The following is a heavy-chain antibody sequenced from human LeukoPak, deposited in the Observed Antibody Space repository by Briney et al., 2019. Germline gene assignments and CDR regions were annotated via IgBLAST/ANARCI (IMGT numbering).Heavy chain of an antibody. J-gene: IGHJ3*02. CDR1: GFTFSTYP. CDR3: VKDSVRGYSGYGNDGFEI. CDR2: ISSGGTDT. V-gene: IGHV3-23*01. D-gene: IGHD5-12*01. Sequence: GGSLRLSCAASGFTFSTYPISWVRQAPGKGLEWVSAISSGGTDTYYADSVKGRFTIPRDNSKNTLYLQMNSLRAEDTAVYYCVKDSVRGYSGYGNDGFEIWGQGTMVTVSS.